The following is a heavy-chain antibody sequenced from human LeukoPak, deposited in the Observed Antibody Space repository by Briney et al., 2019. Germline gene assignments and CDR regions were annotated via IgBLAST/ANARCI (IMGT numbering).Heavy chain of an antibody. J-gene: IGHJ4*02. CDR3: ARGVYGSGSFDY. CDR2: INHSGST. V-gene: IGHV4-34*01. D-gene: IGHD3-10*01. CDR1: GVSFSGYY. Sequence: PSETLCLTCAVYGVSFSGYYLSWVRQPPGKGLEWVGEINHSGSTNYNPSLKSRIPIPVHTSKNQFPLKLSSVTAADTAVYYCARGVYGSGSFDYWGQRTLVTVSS.